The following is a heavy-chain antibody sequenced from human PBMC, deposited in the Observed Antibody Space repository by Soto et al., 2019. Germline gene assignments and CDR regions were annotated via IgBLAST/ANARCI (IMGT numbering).Heavy chain of an antibody. Sequence: QVQLQESGPGLVKASQTLSLTCTVSGGSIRNGNYYWSWIRQLPGKGLEWIGNIYYIGTTSYNPFLKSRVLISIDTAKNLFSLELTSVLAADTAVYYCAKNETTRPWFDPWGQGTLVTVSS. D-gene: IGHD1-1*01. CDR2: IYYIGTT. CDR1: GGSIRNGNYY. J-gene: IGHJ5*02. CDR3: AKNETTRPWFDP. V-gene: IGHV4-31*03.